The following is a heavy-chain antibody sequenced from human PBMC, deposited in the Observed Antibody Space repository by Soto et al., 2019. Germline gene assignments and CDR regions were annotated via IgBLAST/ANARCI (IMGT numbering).Heavy chain of an antibody. CDR3: AKDRLRYVYWLFPSRPGFDP. V-gene: IGHV3-30*18. CDR1: GFTFSSYG. CDR2: ISYDGSNK. J-gene: IGHJ5*02. Sequence: PGGSLRLSCAASGFTFSSYGMHWVRQAPGKGLEWVAVISYDGSNKYYADSVKGRFTISRDNSKNTLYLQMNSLRAEDTAVYYCAKDRLRYVYWLFPSRPGFDPWGQGTPVTVAS. D-gene: IGHD3-9*01.